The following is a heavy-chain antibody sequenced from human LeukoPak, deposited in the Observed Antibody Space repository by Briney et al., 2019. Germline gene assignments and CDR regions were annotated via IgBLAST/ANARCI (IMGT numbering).Heavy chain of an antibody. CDR3: ARDVSIAARPDYFDY. V-gene: IGHV3-21*01. CDR2: ISCSSSYV. D-gene: IGHD6-6*01. J-gene: IGHJ4*02. Sequence: GGSLRLSCAASGFTFSSYSMNWVRQAPGKGLEWVSSISCSSSYVYYADSVKGRFTISRDNAKNSLYLQMNSLRAEDTAVYYCARDVSIAARPDYFDYWGQGTLVTVSS. CDR1: GFTFSSYS.